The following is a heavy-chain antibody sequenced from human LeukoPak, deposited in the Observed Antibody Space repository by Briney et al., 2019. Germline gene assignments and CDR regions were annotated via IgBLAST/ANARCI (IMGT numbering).Heavy chain of an antibody. J-gene: IGHJ4*02. V-gene: IGHV1-69*13. CDR2: IIPIFGTA. CDR1: GGTFSSYA. CDR3: VRTPPNWGADY. D-gene: IGHD3-16*01. Sequence: ASVKVSCTASGGTFSSYAISWVRQAPGQGLEWMGGIIPIFGTANYAQKFQGRVTITADESTSTAYMELSSLRSEDTAVYYCVRTPPNWGADYWGQGTLVTVSS.